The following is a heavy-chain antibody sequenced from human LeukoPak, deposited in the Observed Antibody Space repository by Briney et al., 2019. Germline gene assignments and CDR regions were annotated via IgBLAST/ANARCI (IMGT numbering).Heavy chain of an antibody. J-gene: IGHJ4*02. Sequence: SETLSLTCTVSGGSLSSYYWSWIRQPPGKGLEWIGYIYYSGSTNYNPSLKSRVTISVDTSKNQFSLKLSSVTAADTAVYYCARDSVSGWPFDYWGQGTLVTVSS. V-gene: IGHV4-59*12. CDR1: GGSLSSYY. D-gene: IGHD6-19*01. CDR3: ARDSVSGWPFDY. CDR2: IYYSGST.